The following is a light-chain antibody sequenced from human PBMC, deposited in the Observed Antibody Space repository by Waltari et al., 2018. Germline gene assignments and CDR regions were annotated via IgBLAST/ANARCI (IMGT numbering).Light chain of an antibody. CDR2: NND. V-gene: IGLV1-47*01. Sequence: QPVLTLPPSASGTPGQAVSISCSGSRSNIGRTYVYWYQQLPGTAPKLLIYNNDQRPSEVPHRFFGSKSDTSASLVISGLRSEDEGHYNCAAWDNSLSAWVFGGGTKLT. CDR3: AAWDNSLSAWV. J-gene: IGLJ3*02. CDR1: RSNIGRTY.